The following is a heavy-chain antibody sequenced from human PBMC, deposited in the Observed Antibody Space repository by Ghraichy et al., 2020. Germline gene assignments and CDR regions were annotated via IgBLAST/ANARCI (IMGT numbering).Heavy chain of an antibody. D-gene: IGHD4-23*01. CDR2: IYYSGST. CDR3: ARETPRAEYFDY. V-gene: IGHV4-39*07. J-gene: IGHJ4*02. Sequence: SETLSLTCTVSGGSISSSSYYWGWIRQPPGKGLEWIGSIYYSGSTYYNPSLKSRVTISVDTSKNQFSLKLSSVTAADTAVYYCARETPRAEYFDYWGQGTLVTVSS. CDR1: GGSISSSSYY.